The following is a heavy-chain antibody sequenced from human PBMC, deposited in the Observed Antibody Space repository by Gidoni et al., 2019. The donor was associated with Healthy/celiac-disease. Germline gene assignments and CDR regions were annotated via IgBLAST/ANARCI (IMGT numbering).Heavy chain of an antibody. CDR3: ARTIVGTPADDY. CDR2: GST. Sequence: GSTYYNPSLKSRVTISVDTSKNQFSLKLSPVTAADTAVYYCARTIVGTPADDYWGQGTLVTVSS. J-gene: IGHJ4*02. D-gene: IGHD1-26*01. V-gene: IGHV4-39*01.